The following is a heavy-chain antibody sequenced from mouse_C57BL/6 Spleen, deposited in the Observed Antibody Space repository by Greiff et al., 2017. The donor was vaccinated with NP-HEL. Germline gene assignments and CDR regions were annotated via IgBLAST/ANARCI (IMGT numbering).Heavy chain of an antibody. D-gene: IGHD1-1*01. CDR3: ASPYYCSFDY. CDR2: INPNNGGT. J-gene: IGHJ2*01. CDR1: GYTFTDYN. Sequence: VQLQQSGPELVKPGASVKMSCKASGYTFTDYNMHWVKQSHGKSLEWIGYINPNNGGTSYNQKFKGKATLTVNKSSSTAYMELRSLTSEDSAVYYCASPYYCSFDYWGQGTTLTVSS. V-gene: IGHV1-22*01.